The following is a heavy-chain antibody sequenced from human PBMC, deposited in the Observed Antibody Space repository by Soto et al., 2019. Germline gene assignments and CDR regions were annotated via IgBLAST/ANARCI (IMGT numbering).Heavy chain of an antibody. CDR3: AKGGRQWLVTSDFNY. D-gene: IGHD6-19*01. CDR1: GFTFSEYA. CDR2: VSHDGRNT. Sequence: GQLVESGGGVVQPGRSLRLYCAASGFTFSEYAMHWVRQAPGKGLEWVAVVSHDGRNTHYADSVKGRFTISRDSSKNTVSLEMTSLRAEDTAVYYCAKGGRQWLVTSDFNYWGQGALVTVSS. J-gene: IGHJ4*02. V-gene: IGHV3-30*18.